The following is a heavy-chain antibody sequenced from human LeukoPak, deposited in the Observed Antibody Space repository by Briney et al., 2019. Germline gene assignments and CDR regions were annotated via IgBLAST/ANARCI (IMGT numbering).Heavy chain of an antibody. J-gene: IGHJ3*02. CDR3: ARAGKYYDSSTYPFDI. CDR2: ISAYNGNT. Sequence: GASVEVSCKASGYTFTSYGISWVRQAPGQGLEWMGWISAYNGNTNYAQKLQGRVTMTTDTSTSTAYMELRSLRSDDTAVYYCARAGKYYDSSTYPFDIWGQGTMVTVSS. V-gene: IGHV1-18*01. CDR1: GYTFTSYG. D-gene: IGHD3-22*01.